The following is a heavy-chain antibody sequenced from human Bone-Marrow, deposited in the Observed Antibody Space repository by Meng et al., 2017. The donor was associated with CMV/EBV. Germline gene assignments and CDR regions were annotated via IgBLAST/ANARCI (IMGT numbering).Heavy chain of an antibody. CDR2: MNPNRGNT. J-gene: IGHJ3*02. CDR3: AGGGAAGNDAFDI. D-gene: IGHD6-13*01. CDR1: GYTFSYYD. V-gene: IGHV1-8*01. Sequence: ASVKVSCKASGYTFSYYDIIWVRQASGQGLEWVGWMNPNRGNTAYAQKFQGRVTMTRDTSTSIAYMELSSLRSEDTAVYYCAGGGAAGNDAFDIWGQGTMVTVSS.